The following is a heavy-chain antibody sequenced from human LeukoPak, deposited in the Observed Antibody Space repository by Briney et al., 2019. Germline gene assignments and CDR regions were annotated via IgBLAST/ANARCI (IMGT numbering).Heavy chain of an antibody. J-gene: IGHJ6*03. CDR2: ISSSSSYI. CDR1: KFTFSSYS. D-gene: IGHD3-9*01. Sequence: PGGSLRLSCAASKFTFSSYSMNWVRQAPGKGLEWVSSISSSSSYIYYADSVKGRFTISRDNAKNSLYLQMNSLRAEDTAVYYCAREAYYDILTGYRGYYYYYYMDVWGKGTTVTISS. CDR3: AREAYYDILTGYRGYYYYYYMDV. V-gene: IGHV3-21*01.